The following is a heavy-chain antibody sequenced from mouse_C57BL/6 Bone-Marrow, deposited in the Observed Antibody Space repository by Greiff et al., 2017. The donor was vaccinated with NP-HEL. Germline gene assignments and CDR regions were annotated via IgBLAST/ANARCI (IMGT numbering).Heavy chain of an antibody. J-gene: IGHJ2*01. D-gene: IGHD2-2*01. CDR2: IYPRSGNP. V-gene: IGHV1-81*01. CDR3: ARADLLWLRRVDY. CDR1: GYTFTSYG. Sequence: QVQLQQSGAELARPGASVKLSCKASGYTFTSYGISWVKQRTGQGLEWIGEIYPRSGNPYYNEKFKGKATLTADKSSSTAYMELRSLTSEDSAVYFCARADLLWLRRVDYWGQGTTLTVSS.